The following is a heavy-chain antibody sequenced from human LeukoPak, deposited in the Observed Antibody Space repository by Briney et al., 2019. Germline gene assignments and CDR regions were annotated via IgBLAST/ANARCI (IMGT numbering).Heavy chain of an antibody. Sequence: GGSLRLSCAASGFTFSSYEMNWVRQAPGKGLEWVSYISSSGSTIYYADSVKGRFTISRDNAKNSLYLQMNSLRAEDTALYYCAKDKELVETPHFDYWGQGTLVTVSS. J-gene: IGHJ4*02. CDR3: AKDKELVETPHFDY. CDR2: ISSSGSTI. V-gene: IGHV3-48*03. D-gene: IGHD6-13*01. CDR1: GFTFSSYE.